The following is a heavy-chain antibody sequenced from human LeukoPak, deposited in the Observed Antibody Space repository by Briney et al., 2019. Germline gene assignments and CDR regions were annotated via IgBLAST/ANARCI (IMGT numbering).Heavy chain of an antibody. D-gene: IGHD3-9*01. V-gene: IGHV4-59*08. Sequence: SETLSLTCTVSGGSISSYYWSWIRQPPGKGLEWIGYIHYSGSTNYNPSLKSRVTISVDTSKNQFSLKLSSVTAADTAVYYCARYYDILTGYYYFDYWGQGTLVTVSS. J-gene: IGHJ4*02. CDR2: IHYSGST. CDR3: ARYYDILTGYYYFDY. CDR1: GGSISSYY.